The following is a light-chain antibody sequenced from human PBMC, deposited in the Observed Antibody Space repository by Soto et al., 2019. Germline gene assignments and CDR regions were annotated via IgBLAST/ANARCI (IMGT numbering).Light chain of an antibody. Sequence: DIQMTQSPSSLSASVGDRVTITCRASQSISNYLNWYQQKTGKAPKLLIYAASSLESGVSSGFSGSGSGTEFTLTISSLRPDDFATYYCQHYDTFPYTFGQGTKLEIK. CDR3: QHYDTFPYT. CDR2: AAS. CDR1: QSISNY. J-gene: IGKJ2*01. V-gene: IGKV1-39*01.